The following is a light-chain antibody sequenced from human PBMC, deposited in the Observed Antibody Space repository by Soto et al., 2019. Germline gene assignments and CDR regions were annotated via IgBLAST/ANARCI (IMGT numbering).Light chain of an antibody. J-gene: IGKJ1*01. CDR1: QSVGSNY. CDR3: QQYGSIPPT. Sequence: EIVLTQSPGTLSLSPGERATLSCRASQSVGSNYFAWYQQKPGQAPRLLLYGTSYRATGIPDRFSGSGSGTDFTHTNNRLEPEDFAVYYCQQYGSIPPTFGRGTKVEIK. CDR2: GTS. V-gene: IGKV3-20*01.